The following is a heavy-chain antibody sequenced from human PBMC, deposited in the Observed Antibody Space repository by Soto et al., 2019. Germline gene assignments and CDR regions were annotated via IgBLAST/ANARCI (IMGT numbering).Heavy chain of an antibody. J-gene: IGHJ5*02. CDR3: SRDAWGGP. Sequence: GGSLRLSSAASGFNFDDYYMSWIRQAPGKGLEWVADINSDGTTTHYADSVKGRFTISRDNAKKSVYLQMISLRVDDTAVYYCSRDAWGGPSGQGTMVTVSS. CDR1: GFNFDDYY. V-gene: IGHV3-11*01. D-gene: IGHD3-10*01. CDR2: INSDGTTT.